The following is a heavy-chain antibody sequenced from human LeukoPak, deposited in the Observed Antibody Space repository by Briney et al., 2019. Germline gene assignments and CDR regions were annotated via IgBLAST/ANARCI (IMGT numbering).Heavy chain of an antibody. D-gene: IGHD2-15*01. CDR1: GGSISSYY. CDR3: ARSRLYCSGGSCLDWFDP. CDR2: IYYSGST. V-gene: IGHV4-59*01. J-gene: IGHJ5*02. Sequence: SETLSLTCTVSGGSISSYYWSWIRQPPGKGLEWIGYIYYSGSTNYNPSLKSRVTISVDTSKNQFSLKLSSVTAADTAVYYCARSRLYCSGGSCLDWFDPWGQGTLVTVSS.